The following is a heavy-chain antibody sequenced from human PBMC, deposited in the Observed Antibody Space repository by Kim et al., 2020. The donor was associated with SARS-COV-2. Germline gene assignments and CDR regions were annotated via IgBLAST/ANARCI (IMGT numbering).Heavy chain of an antibody. J-gene: IGHJ3*02. CDR1: GFTFSSYA. CDR3: AKDFVRGYWSGGSCYSGAFDI. D-gene: IGHD2-15*01. CDR2: ISGSGGST. V-gene: IGHV3-23*01. Sequence: GGSLRLSCAASGFTFSSYAMSWVRQAPGKGLEWVSAISGSGGSTYYADSVKGRFTISRDNSKNTLYLQMNSLRAEDTAVYFCAKDFVRGYWSGGSCYSGAFDIWGQGTMVTVSS.